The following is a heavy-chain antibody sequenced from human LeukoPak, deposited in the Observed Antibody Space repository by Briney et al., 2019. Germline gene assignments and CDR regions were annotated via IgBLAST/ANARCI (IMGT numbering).Heavy chain of an antibody. D-gene: IGHD1/OR15-1a*01. CDR2: IRSKAYGGTT. Sequence: GGSLRLSCTASGFTFGDYAMSWVRQAPGKGPEWVGFIRSKAYGGTTEYAASVKGRFTISRDDSKSIAYLQMNSLKTEDTAVYYCTREFQLEQCSYYYYGMDVWGQGTTVTVSS. V-gene: IGHV3-49*04. CDR3: TREFQLEQCSYYYYGMDV. CDR1: GFTFGDYA. J-gene: IGHJ6*02.